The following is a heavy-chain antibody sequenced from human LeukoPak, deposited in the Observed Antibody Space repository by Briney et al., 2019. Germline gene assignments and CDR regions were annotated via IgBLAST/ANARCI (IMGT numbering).Heavy chain of an antibody. Sequence: GGSLRLSCAASGFTFSTYNMNWVRQAPGKGLEWVSSITSSSSYIYYADSVKGRFTISRDNAKNSLYLQMNSLRADDTAVYYCARVRGNSSSRPGYYYYYMDVWGKGTTVTVSS. CDR3: ARVRGNSSSRPGYYYYYMDV. V-gene: IGHV3-21*04. J-gene: IGHJ6*03. D-gene: IGHD6-6*01. CDR2: ITSSSSYI. CDR1: GFTFSTYN.